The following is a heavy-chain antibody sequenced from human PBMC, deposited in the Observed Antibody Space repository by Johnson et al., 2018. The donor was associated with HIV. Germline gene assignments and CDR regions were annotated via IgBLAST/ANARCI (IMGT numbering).Heavy chain of an antibody. CDR2: IASLGDNT. J-gene: IGHJ3*02. Sequence: VQLVESGGGVVQPGESLRLSCAPSGFTFSRHPMHCVRQAPGKGLEHVATIASLGDNTYYADSVKGRFTISRDNFKNMLYLQMGSLRPDDTAVYYCARGNYYGSGSYGAFDIWGQGTMVTVSS. CDR1: GFTFSRHP. CDR3: ARGNYYGSGSYGAFDI. V-gene: IGHV3-64*07. D-gene: IGHD3-10*01.